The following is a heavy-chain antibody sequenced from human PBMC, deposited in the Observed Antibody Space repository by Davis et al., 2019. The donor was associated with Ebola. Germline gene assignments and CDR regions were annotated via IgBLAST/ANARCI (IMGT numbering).Heavy chain of an antibody. CDR3: SKTTRSGADY. CDR1: GFTFSGSA. Sequence: GESLKISCAASGFTFSGSAMHWVRQASGKGLEWVGRIRSKANSYATAYAAPVKGRSTISRDDSKNTAYLQMNSLKTEDTAVYYCSKTTRSGADYWGQGTLVTVSS. V-gene: IGHV3-73*01. D-gene: IGHD3-3*01. J-gene: IGHJ4*02. CDR2: IRSKANSYAT.